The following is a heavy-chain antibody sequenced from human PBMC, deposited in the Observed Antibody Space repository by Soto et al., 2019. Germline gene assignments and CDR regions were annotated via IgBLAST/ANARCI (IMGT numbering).Heavy chain of an antibody. J-gene: IGHJ6*02. V-gene: IGHV3-48*01. CDR3: ERGYGRCLVNSYYYGMDV. CDR2: ISSSSSTI. D-gene: IGHD2-8*02. CDR1: GFTFSSYS. Sequence: EVQLVESGGGLVQPGGSLRLSCAASGFTFSSYSMNWVRQAPGKGLEWVSYISSSSSTIYYADSVKGRFTISRDNAKNLLYLQMDSLRAEETAVYYCERGYGRCLVNSYYYGMDVWGQGTTVTVSS.